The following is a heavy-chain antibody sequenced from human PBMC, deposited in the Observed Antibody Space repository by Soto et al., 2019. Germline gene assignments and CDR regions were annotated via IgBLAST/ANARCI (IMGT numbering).Heavy chain of an antibody. J-gene: IGHJ4*02. CDR2: INVGNANT. Sequence: ASVKVSCKASGYTFASYAIHWVRQAPGQRLEWMGWINVGNANTRYSRNFQDRVTITRDTSASTAYMELSSLRSEDTALYYCARERPTEATFSFDYWGQGTQVTVSS. CDR1: GYTFASYA. CDR3: ARERPTEATFSFDY. V-gene: IGHV1-3*01. D-gene: IGHD4-17*01.